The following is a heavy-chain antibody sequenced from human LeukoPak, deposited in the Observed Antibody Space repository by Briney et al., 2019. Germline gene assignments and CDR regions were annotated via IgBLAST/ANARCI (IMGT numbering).Heavy chain of an antibody. V-gene: IGHV3-64*04. CDR3: AVRLGDSSGAYDI. CDR2: ISTTGGST. CDR1: GFTFSNYA. D-gene: IGHD3-22*01. Sequence: PGGSLRLSCSASGFTFSNYAMHWVRQSPGKGPEYVSAISTTGGSTYYADSVKGRFTISRDNSKNTLYLQMNSLRAEDTAVYYCAVRLGDSSGAYDIWGQGTMVTVSS. J-gene: IGHJ3*02.